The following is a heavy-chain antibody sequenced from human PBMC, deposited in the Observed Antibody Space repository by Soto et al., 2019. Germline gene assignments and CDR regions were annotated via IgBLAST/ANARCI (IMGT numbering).Heavy chain of an antibody. CDR2: IHYSGTT. V-gene: IGHV4-59*01. CDR3: AAGEASSRNLAPYYLDF. D-gene: IGHD6-13*01. CDR1: GGSMRNYF. J-gene: IGHJ4*02. Sequence: SETLSLTCTVSGGSMRNYFWTWIRQPPGKGLEWIGYIHYSGTTSFFPSYNPSLRSRVTISEDTSKNQFSLKLLSVTTADTAVYFCAAGEASSRNLAPYYLDFWGQGTLVTVSS.